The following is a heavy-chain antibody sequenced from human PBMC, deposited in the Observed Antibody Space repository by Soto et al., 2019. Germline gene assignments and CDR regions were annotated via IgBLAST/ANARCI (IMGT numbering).Heavy chain of an antibody. CDR1: GFTFDPSA. V-gene: IGHV3-23*01. Sequence: QPGGSLRLSCVASGFTFDPSALNWVRQAPGKGLEWVSEIGSSGSTYYADSVKGTFTISRDTPKKTLYLQMNSLRVKDTAKYYCAKGFRSLEWYSLAPFDYWGQGALVTVSS. J-gene: IGHJ4*02. D-gene: IGHD3-3*01. CDR3: AKGFRSLEWYSLAPFDY. CDR2: IGSSGST.